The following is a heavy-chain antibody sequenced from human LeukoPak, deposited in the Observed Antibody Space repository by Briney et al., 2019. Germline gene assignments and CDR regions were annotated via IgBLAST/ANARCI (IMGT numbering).Heavy chain of an antibody. CDR1: GFTFSSYW. D-gene: IGHD1-14*01. Sequence: HPGGSLRLSCAASGFTFSSYWMHWVRQAPGKGLVLVSRINSDGSSTSYADSVKGRFTISRDNAKNTLYLQMNSLRAEDTAVYYCARVAPEDRRPITEYFQHWGQGTLVTVSS. CDR2: INSDGSST. J-gene: IGHJ1*01. V-gene: IGHV3-74*01. CDR3: ARVAPEDRRPITEYFQH.